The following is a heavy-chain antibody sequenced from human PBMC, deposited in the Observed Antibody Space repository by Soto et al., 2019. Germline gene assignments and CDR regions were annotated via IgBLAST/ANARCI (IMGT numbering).Heavy chain of an antibody. D-gene: IGHD4-4*01. J-gene: IGHJ5*02. V-gene: IGHV1-46*01. CDR1: GYTFTTYF. CDR3: AGDPDSHYNDSHASSYP. CDR2: INPTVHTT. Sequence: ASVKVSCKASGYTFTTYFIHWVRQAPGQGLEWMGIINPTVHTTSYAQKFQGRVTISADKFTGTAYMELTGLRSDDTAVYYCAGDPDSHYNDSHASSYPWGQGTLVTVSS.